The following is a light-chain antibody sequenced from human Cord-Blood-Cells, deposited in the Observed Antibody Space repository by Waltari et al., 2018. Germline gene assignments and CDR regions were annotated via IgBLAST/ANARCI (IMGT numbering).Light chain of an antibody. CDR2: WAS. J-gene: IGKJ2*01. V-gene: IGKV4-1*01. CDR1: KSVLYSSNNKNY. CDR3: QQYYSTPYT. Sequence: DIVMNQSADSLAVSLGERATVNCNSSKSVLYSSNNKNYLAWYQQKPGQPPKLLIYWASTRESGVPDRFSGSGSGTDFTLTISSLQAEDVAVYYCQQYYSTPYTFGQGTKLEIK.